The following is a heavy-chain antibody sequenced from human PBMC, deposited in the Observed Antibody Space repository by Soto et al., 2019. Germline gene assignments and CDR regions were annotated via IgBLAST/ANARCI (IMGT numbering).Heavy chain of an antibody. CDR1: GFTFSSYA. CDR3: VKSRGGNNFDFFD. V-gene: IGHV3-64D*06. J-gene: IGHJ4*02. CDR2: VRGNGDPP. Sequence: VGSLRLSCSTSGFTFSSYAMHWVRQPPGKGLEYISGVRGNGDPPFYADSVKGRFTISRDNSKNTVYLQMSSLSADDAAVYYCVKSRGGNNFDFFDWGQGTLVTVSS. D-gene: IGHD2-15*01.